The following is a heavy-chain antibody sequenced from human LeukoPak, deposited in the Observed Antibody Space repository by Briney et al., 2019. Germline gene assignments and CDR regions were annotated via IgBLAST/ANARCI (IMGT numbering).Heavy chain of an antibody. Sequence: GESLKISCKGSGYSFNTYWIGWVRQMPGKGLEWMGIIYPGDSDTRYSPSFQGQVTISADKSISTVYLQWSRLKASDTAMYYCARKSRADYWGQGTLVTVSS. V-gene: IGHV5-51*01. CDR1: GYSFNTYW. CDR2: IYPGDSDT. CDR3: ARKSRADY. J-gene: IGHJ4*02.